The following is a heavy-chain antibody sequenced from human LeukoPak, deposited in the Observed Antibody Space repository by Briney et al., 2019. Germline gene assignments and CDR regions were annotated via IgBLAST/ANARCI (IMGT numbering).Heavy chain of an antibody. CDR1: GGSISSFY. CDR2: IYHSGST. Sequence: SETLSLTCTVSGGSISSFYWSWIRQPLGKGLEWIGYIYHSGSTTYNPSLKGRVTITVDTSKNQFSLKLSSVTAADMAVFYCARHRSGIIDYWGQGTLVTVSS. CDR3: ARHRSGIIDY. D-gene: IGHD1-26*01. V-gene: IGHV4-59*08. J-gene: IGHJ4*02.